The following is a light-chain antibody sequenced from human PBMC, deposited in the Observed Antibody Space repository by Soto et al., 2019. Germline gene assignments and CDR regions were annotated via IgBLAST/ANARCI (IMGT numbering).Light chain of an antibody. CDR3: QQYTSDRT. CDR1: QSISSW. Sequence: DIQMTQSPSTLSATVGDRVTITCRASQSISSWLAWYQQKPGKAPKLLVYKASTLESGVPSRFSGSGSGTEFTLTISSLQPDDFATYYCQQYTSDRTFGQGTRLEIK. V-gene: IGKV1-5*03. CDR2: KAS. J-gene: IGKJ5*01.